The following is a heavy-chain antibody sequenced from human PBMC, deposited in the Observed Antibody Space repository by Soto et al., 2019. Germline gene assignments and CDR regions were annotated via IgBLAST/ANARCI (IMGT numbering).Heavy chain of an antibody. J-gene: IGHJ4*02. CDR2: IFHTGST. Sequence: QVHLQESGPGLVKPSGTLSLTCAVSGASITTTHWWTWVRQPPGKEMEWIGEIFHTGSTNYNPSLKSRVTISLDKSKSQFSLRLNSVTAADMAVYYCARVNLRDGYKLDSWGQGTLVTVSS. V-gene: IGHV4-4*02. CDR1: GASITTTHW. CDR3: ARVNLRDGYKLDS. D-gene: IGHD5-12*01.